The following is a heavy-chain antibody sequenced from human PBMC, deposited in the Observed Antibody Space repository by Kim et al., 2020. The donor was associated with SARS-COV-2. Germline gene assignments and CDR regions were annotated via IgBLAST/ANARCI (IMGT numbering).Heavy chain of an antibody. Sequence: SVKVSCKASGGTFSSYSISWVRQAPGQGLEWMGGIIPIFGTANYAQKFQGRVTITADESTSTAYMELSSLRSEDTAVYYCARDPASERYSYEFDPWGQGTLVTVSS. D-gene: IGHD5-18*01. V-gene: IGHV1-69*13. CDR2: IIPIFGTA. CDR1: GGTFSSYS. CDR3: ARDPASERYSYEFDP. J-gene: IGHJ5*02.